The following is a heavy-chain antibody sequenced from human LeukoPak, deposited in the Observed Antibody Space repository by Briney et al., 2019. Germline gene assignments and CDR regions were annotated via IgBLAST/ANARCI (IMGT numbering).Heavy chain of an antibody. V-gene: IGHV1-69*13. CDR2: IIPIFGTA. J-gene: IGHJ6*03. CDR1: GGTFSSYA. CDR3: ARVIHPNYYYMDV. Sequence: SVKVSCKASGGTFSSYAISWVRQAPGQGLEWMGGIIPIFGTANYAQKFRGRVTITADESTSTAYMELSSLRSEDTAVYYCARVIHPNYYYMDVWGKGTTVTVSS.